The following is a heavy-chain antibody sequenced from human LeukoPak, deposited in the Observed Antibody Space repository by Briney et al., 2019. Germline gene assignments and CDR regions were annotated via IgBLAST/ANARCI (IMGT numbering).Heavy chain of an antibody. J-gene: IGHJ6*03. D-gene: IGHD4-17*01. V-gene: IGHV3-21*01. CDR2: ISSSSSYI. CDR3: ARDDYGPHYMDV. CDR1: GFTFSSYS. Sequence: PGGSLRLSCAASGFTFSSYSMNWVRQAPGKGLEWVSSISSSSSYIYYADSVKGRFTISRDNAKNSLYLPMNSLRAEDTAVYYCARDDYGPHYMDVWGKGTTVTVSS.